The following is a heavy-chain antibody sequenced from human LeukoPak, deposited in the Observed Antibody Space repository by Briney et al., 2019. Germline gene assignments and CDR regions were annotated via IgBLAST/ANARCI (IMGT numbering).Heavy chain of an antibody. CDR1: GFTFSSYA. V-gene: IGHV3-23*01. CDR3: AKGYYDILTGYWGHFDY. CDR2: ISGSGGST. J-gene: IGHJ4*02. D-gene: IGHD3-9*01. Sequence: GGSLRLSCAASGFTFSSYAMSWVRQAPGKGLEWVSAISGSGGSTYYADSVKGRFTISRDNSKNTLYLQMNSLRAEDTAVYYCAKGYYDILTGYWGHFDYWGQGTLATVSS.